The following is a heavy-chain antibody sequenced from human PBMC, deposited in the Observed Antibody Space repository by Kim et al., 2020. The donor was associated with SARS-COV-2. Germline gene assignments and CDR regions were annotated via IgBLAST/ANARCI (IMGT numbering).Heavy chain of an antibody. Sequence: STYYADSVKGRFTIPRHNSKNKLYLQMNSLRAEDTGVYYCAKGILERQVNWGQGTLVTVSS. V-gene: IGHV3-23*01. CDR2: ST. D-gene: IGHD1-1*01. CDR3: AKGILERQVN. J-gene: IGHJ4*02.